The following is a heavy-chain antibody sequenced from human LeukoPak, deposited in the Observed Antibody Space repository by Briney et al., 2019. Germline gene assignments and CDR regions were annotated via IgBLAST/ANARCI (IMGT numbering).Heavy chain of an antibody. V-gene: IGHV3-30-3*01. CDR1: GFTFSSYA. J-gene: IGHJ3*02. D-gene: IGHD2-15*01. CDR3: ARGYCSGGSCYNWGAFDI. CDR2: ISYDGSII. Sequence: GGSLRHSCAASGFTFSSYAMHWVRQAPGKGLEWVAVISYDGSIIYYADSVKGRFTISRDNSKSTLQMNSLRTEDTAVYYCARGYCSGGSCYNWGAFDIWGQGTMVTVSS.